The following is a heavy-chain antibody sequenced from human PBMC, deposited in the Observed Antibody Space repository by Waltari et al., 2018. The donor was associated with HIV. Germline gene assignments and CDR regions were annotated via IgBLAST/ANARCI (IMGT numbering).Heavy chain of an antibody. CDR2: ISYDGSNK. CDR1: GFTFSSYA. J-gene: IGHJ4*02. CDR3: AREPDY. Sequence: QVQLVESGGGVVQPGRSLSLSCAASGFTFSSYAMHWVRQAPGKGLEWVAVISYDGSNKYYADSVKGRFTISRDNSKNTLYLQMNSLRAEDTAVYYCAREPDYWGQGTLVTVSS. V-gene: IGHV3-30*04.